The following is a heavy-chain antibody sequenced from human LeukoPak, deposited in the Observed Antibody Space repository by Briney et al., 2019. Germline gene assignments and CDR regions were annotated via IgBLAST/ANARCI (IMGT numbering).Heavy chain of an antibody. CDR1: GFTFSSYA. CDR2: ISSNGGST. Sequence: PGGSLRLSCSASGFTFSSYAVHWVRQAPGKGLEYVSAISSNGGSTYYADSVKGRFTISRDNSKNTLYLQMSSLRAEDTAVYYCVKGGYYYDSSGYYDYWGQGTLVTVSS. D-gene: IGHD3-22*01. V-gene: IGHV3-64D*06. J-gene: IGHJ4*02. CDR3: VKGGYYYDSSGYYDY.